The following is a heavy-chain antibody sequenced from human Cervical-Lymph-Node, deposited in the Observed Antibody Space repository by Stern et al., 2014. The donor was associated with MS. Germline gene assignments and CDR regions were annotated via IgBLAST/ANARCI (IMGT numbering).Heavy chain of an antibody. CDR2: INTNTWNP. CDR3: ARGRYCSAGSCYSDY. D-gene: IGHD2-15*01. CDR1: GYTFTSYA. V-gene: IGHV7-4-1*02. J-gene: IGHJ4*02. Sequence: MQLVESGSELKEPGASVKVSCKASGYTFTSYAMNWVRQVPGQGLEWMGWINTNTWNPTYAQGFTGRFVFSLDTSVSTAYLQISSLKAEDTAVYYCARGRYCSAGSCYSDYWGQGALVTVSS.